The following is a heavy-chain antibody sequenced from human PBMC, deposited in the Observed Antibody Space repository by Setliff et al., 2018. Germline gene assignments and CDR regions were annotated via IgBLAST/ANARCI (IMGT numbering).Heavy chain of an antibody. CDR3: ARHEFVGGYYGSVTYRHFDY. CDR1: DDSFTSSRYY. J-gene: IGHJ4*02. Sequence: SETLSLTCTVSDDSFTSSRYYWGWIRQAPGSGLEWIGSISYSGTPYYNASVESRVTISIDTSRNQFSLQVTSLAATDTALYFCARHEFVGGYYGSVTYRHFDYWGQGILVTVSS. CDR2: ISYSGTP. D-gene: IGHD3-10*01. V-gene: IGHV4-39*01.